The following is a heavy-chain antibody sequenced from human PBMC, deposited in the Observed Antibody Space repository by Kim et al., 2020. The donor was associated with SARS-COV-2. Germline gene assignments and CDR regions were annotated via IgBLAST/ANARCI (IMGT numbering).Heavy chain of an antibody. J-gene: IGHJ5*02. V-gene: IGHV5-10-1*01. CDR3: ARQAGYCSSTSCPDWFDP. Sequence: GESLKISCKGSGYSFTSYWISWVRQMPGKGLEWMGRIDPSDSYTNYSPSFQGHVTISADKSISTAYLQWSSLKASDTAMYYCARQAGYCSSTSCPDWFDPWGQGTLVTVSS. CDR2: IDPSDSYT. D-gene: IGHD2-2*01. CDR1: GYSFTSYW.